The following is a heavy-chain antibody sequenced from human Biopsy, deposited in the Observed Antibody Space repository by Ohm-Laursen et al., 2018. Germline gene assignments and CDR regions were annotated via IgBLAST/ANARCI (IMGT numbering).Heavy chain of an antibody. CDR3: AKDKGTFNFYYYGMDV. D-gene: IGHD2/OR15-2a*01. CDR2: ISYDGSKT. J-gene: IGHJ6*02. CDR1: GFIFSSSG. Sequence: SLRLSCAASGFIFSSSGMHWVRQAPGKGLEWVAAISYDGSKTDYGDSVKGRLNISRDNSKNTLDLQMSSLRVEDTAVYFCAKDKGTFNFYYYGMDVWGQGTTVTVSS. V-gene: IGHV3-30*18.